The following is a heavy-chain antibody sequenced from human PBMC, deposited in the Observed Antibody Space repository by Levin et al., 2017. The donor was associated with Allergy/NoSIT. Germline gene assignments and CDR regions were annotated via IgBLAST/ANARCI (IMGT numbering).Heavy chain of an antibody. D-gene: IGHD6-6*01. CDR3: ARALSIAVDGGFRPFDS. Sequence: PGGSLRLSCVASRFTFSTYPMHWVRQAPGKGLEWVAAISYDGTNQYYADSVKGRFTISRDNSKNTLYLQMNSLRPEDTAVYYCARALSIAVDGGFRPFDSWGQGTLVTVSS. CDR2: ISYDGTNQ. CDR1: RFTFSTYP. V-gene: IGHV3-30-3*01. J-gene: IGHJ4*02.